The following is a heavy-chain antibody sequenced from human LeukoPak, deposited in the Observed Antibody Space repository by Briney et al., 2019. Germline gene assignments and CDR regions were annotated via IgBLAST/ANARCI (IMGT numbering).Heavy chain of an antibody. V-gene: IGHV1-18*01. CDR3: ARDSEVLLWFGELLSSARFDY. Sequence: ASVKVSCRASGYTFTSYGISWVRQAPGQGLEWMGWISAYNGNTNYAQKLQGRVTMTTDTSTSTAYMELRSLRSDDTAVYYCARDSEVLLWFGELLSSARFDYWAREPWSPSPQ. CDR1: GYTFTSYG. D-gene: IGHD3-10*01. J-gene: IGHJ4*02. CDR2: ISAYNGNT.